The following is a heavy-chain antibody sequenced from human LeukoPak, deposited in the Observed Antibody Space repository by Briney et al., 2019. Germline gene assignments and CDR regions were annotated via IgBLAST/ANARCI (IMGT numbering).Heavy chain of an antibody. D-gene: IGHD3-22*01. J-gene: IGHJ4*02. CDR2: IYPSDSGT. Sequence: GESLQISGKGSGSGFTSYWIGWVRRLPGKGLEWMGIIYPSDSGTRYSPSFQGQVTISADKSISTAYLQWSSLKASDTAMYYCARTSSGYYYYWGQGTLVTVSS. CDR3: ARTSSGYYYY. V-gene: IGHV5-51*01. CDR1: GSGFTSYW.